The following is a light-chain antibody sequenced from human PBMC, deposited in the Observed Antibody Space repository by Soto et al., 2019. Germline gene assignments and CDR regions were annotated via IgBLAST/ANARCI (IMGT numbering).Light chain of an antibody. Sequence: EIVLTQSPGTLSLSPGERATLSCRASQSVSSSYLAWYQQKPGQAPRLLIYGASSRATGIPDRFSGSGSGTDFTLTISRREPEDFAGYYCQQYGTSPLTFGPGTKVDIK. CDR2: GAS. V-gene: IGKV3-20*01. CDR1: QSVSSSY. CDR3: QQYGTSPLT. J-gene: IGKJ3*01.